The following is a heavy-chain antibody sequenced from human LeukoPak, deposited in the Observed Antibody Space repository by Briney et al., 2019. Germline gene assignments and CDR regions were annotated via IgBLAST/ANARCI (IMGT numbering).Heavy chain of an antibody. V-gene: IGHV4-59*01. CDR3: ARVGVDYSGNVIKYYFDY. CDR2: IYYSGTT. Sequence: SETLSLTCTVSGGSISSYYWSWIRQPPGKGLEWIGYIYYSGTTNYTPSLKSRVIISVDTSKNQFSLQLSPVIAADTAVYYCARVGVDYSGNVIKYYFDYWGQGTLVTVSS. CDR1: GGSISSYY. D-gene: IGHD4-23*01. J-gene: IGHJ4*02.